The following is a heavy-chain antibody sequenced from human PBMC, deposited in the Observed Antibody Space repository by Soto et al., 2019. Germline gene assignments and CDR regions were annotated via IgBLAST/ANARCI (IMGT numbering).Heavy chain of an antibody. D-gene: IGHD3-9*01. V-gene: IGHV3-11*05. CDR3: ARRRPTGYYNY. J-gene: IGHJ4*02. Sequence: QVQLVESGGDLVKPGGSLRLSWAASGFPFSDYYMSWIRRAPGKGLGWVSSIGSSSSYTNYADSVKGRFTISRDNAKNSLYLQMNSLRDEDTAVYYCARRRPTGYYNYWAQGTLVTVSA. CDR2: IGSSSSYT. CDR1: GFPFSDYY.